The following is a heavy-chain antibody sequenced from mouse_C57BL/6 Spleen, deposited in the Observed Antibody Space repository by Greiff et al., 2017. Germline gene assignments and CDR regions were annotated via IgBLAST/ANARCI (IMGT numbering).Heavy chain of an antibody. CDR1: GFTFSSYA. CDR2: ISSGGDYI. Sequence: EVKLQESGEGLVKPGGSLKLSCAASGFTFSSYAMSWVRQTPEKRLEWVAYISSGGDYIYYADTVKGRFTISRDNARNTLYLQMSSLKSEDTAMYYCTRDPGSYYYGSSSYYYAMDYWGQGTSVTVSS. J-gene: IGHJ4*01. D-gene: IGHD1-1*01. CDR3: TRDPGSYYYGSSSYYYAMDY. V-gene: IGHV5-9-1*02.